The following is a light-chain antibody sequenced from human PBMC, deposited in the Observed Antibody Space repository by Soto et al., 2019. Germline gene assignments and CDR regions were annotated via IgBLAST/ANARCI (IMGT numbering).Light chain of an antibody. CDR2: WAS. Sequence: DIVMTQSPDSLAVSLGERATINCKSSQSVLYSSNNKNYLAWYQQKPGQPPKVLIYWASTRESGVPDRFSGSEPGTDFTLTISSLQAEDVAVYYCQQYYSTPWTFGQGTKVEIK. CDR1: QSVLYSSNNKNY. J-gene: IGKJ1*01. CDR3: QQYYSTPWT. V-gene: IGKV4-1*01.